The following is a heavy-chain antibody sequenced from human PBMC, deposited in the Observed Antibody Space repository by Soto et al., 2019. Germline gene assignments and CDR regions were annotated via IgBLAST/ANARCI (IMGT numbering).Heavy chain of an antibody. Sequence: GGSLRLSCTASGFTFGDYAMSWVRQAPGKGLEWVGFIRSKAYGGTTEYAASVKGRFTTSRDDSKSIAYLQMNSLKTEDTAVYYCTRETVVVVAASYGMDVWGQGTTVTVSS. J-gene: IGHJ6*02. CDR1: GFTFGDYA. D-gene: IGHD2-15*01. CDR3: TRETVVVVAASYGMDV. V-gene: IGHV3-49*04. CDR2: IRSKAYGGTT.